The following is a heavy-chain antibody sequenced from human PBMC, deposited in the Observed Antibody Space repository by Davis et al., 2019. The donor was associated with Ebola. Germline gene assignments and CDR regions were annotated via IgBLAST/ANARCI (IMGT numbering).Heavy chain of an antibody. Sequence: GGSLRLSCAASGFAFSTYSVNWVRQAPGKGLEWVAVISYDGSNKYYADSVKGRFTISRDNSKNTLYLQMNSLRAEDTAVYYCAQEATWIQLWLLGYWGQGTLVTVSS. CDR3: AQEATWIQLWLLGY. D-gene: IGHD5-18*01. V-gene: IGHV3-30*18. CDR1: GFAFSTYS. CDR2: ISYDGSNK. J-gene: IGHJ4*02.